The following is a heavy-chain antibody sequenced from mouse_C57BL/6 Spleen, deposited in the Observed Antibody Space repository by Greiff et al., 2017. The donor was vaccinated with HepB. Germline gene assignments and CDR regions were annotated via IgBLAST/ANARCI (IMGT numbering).Heavy chain of an antibody. CDR3: TRGSYDRGFDY. V-gene: IGHV6-3*01. D-gene: IGHD2-14*01. CDR2: IRLKSDNYAT. J-gene: IGHJ2*01. CDR1: GFTFSNYW. Sequence: EVQRVESGGGLVQPGGSMKLSCVASGFTFSNYWMNWVRQSPEKGLEWVAQIRLKSDNYATHYAESVKGRFTISRDDSKSSVYLQMNNLRAEDTGIYYCTRGSYDRGFDYWGQGTTLTVSS.